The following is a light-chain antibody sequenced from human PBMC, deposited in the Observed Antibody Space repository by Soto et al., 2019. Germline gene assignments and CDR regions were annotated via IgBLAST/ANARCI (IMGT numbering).Light chain of an antibody. J-gene: IGKJ5*01. Sequence: EIVFAHSAATLSSFPGYRVTLSCRASQAVNTSFALYQHQHGHPAPLLLYLTSTTAAGITASFSGSGSATAFTIPISDVEHADFAVYYCQQRGDWTLITFGQGTRLEIK. CDR2: LTS. CDR3: QQRGDWTLIT. V-gene: IGKV3-11*01. CDR1: QAVNTS.